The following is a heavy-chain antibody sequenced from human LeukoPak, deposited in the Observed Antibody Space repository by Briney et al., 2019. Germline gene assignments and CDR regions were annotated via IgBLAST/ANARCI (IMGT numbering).Heavy chain of an antibody. J-gene: IGHJ4*02. D-gene: IGHD2-15*01. V-gene: IGHV3-21*01. CDR2: ISSSSTYI. CDR3: ATGIVVVVAARFDY. CDR1: GFTFSSYN. Sequence: GGSLRLSCAAPGFTFSSYNMNWVRQAPGKGLEWVSSISSSSTYIHYADSVKGRFTISRDNAKNSLYLQMNSLRAEDAAVYYCATGIVVVVAARFDYWGQGTLVTVSS.